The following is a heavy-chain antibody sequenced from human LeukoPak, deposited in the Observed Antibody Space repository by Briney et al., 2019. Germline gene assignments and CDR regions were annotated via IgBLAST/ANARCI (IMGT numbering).Heavy chain of an antibody. V-gene: IGHV3-23*01. J-gene: IGHJ4*02. CDR1: GFTFITSP. CDR3: AKGGWEVCASHHTYYIDW. D-gene: IGHD1-26*01. CDR2: ITASGNHT. Sequence: GGSLRLARAASGFTFITSPMGSVRQAPGRGPGWVAAITASGNHTYYAGSVEGRFTISRDRSKNTLYQQLNSLRGDDTAVYFSAKGGWEVCASHHTYYIDWWGQGTLVTVSS.